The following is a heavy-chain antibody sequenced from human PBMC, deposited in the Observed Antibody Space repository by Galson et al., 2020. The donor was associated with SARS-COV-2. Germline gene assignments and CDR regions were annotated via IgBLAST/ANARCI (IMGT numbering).Heavy chain of an antibody. CDR2: INHSGSS. CDR3: AGQRRITMFGMIINYHGFDY. Sequence: SETLSLTCAVYGGSFSGYYWSWIRQPPGKGLEWIGEINHSGSSSYNPSLKSRVTISVDTSKNQFSLKLSSVTAADTAVFYCAGQRRITMFGMIINYHGFDYWGQGTLVGVSS. CDR1: GGSFSGYY. V-gene: IGHV4-34*01. J-gene: IGHJ4*02. D-gene: IGHD3-3*01.